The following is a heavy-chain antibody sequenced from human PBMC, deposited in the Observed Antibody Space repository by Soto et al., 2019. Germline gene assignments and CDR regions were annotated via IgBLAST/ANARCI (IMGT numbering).Heavy chain of an antibody. CDR1: GYTFTGYY. CDR2: INPNSGGT. V-gene: IGHV1-2*04. Sequence: ASVKVSCKASGYTFTGYYMHWVRQAPGQGLEWMGWINPNSGGTNYAQKFQGWVTMTRDTSISTAYMVLSRLRSDDTAVYYCARVGHWGREDAFDIWGQGTMVTVSS. J-gene: IGHJ3*02. D-gene: IGHD3-16*01. CDR3: ARVGHWGREDAFDI.